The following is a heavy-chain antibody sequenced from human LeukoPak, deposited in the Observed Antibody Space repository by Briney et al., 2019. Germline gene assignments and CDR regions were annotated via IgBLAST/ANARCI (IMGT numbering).Heavy chain of an antibody. CDR1: GYTFTGYY. CDR3: ARQSPLAYYMDV. J-gene: IGHJ6*03. V-gene: IGHV1-2*02. CDR2: INPNSGGT. Sequence: ASVKVPCKASGYTFTGYYMHWVRQAPGQGLEWMGWINPNSGGTNYAQKFQGRVTMTRDTSISTAYMELSRLRSDDTAVYYCARQSPLAYYMDVWGKGTTVTVSS.